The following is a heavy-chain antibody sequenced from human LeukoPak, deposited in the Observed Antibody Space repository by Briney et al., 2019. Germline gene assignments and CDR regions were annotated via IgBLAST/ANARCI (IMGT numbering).Heavy chain of an antibody. CDR3: AKDQAGAGVAATEYYYYGMDV. Sequence: GGSLRLSCAASGFTFSGYWMSWVRQAPGKGLEWVANIKRDGSDTQYVDSVKGRFTISRDNSKNTLYLQMNSLRAEDTAVYYCAKDQAGAGVAATEYYYYGMDVWGQGTTVTVSS. V-gene: IGHV3-7*03. J-gene: IGHJ6*02. CDR2: IKRDGSDT. D-gene: IGHD2-15*01. CDR1: GFTFSGYW.